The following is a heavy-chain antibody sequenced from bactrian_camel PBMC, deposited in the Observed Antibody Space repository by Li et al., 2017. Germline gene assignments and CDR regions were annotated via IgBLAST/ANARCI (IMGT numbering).Heavy chain of an antibody. D-gene: IGHD2*01. Sequence: HVQLVESGGGSVQAGGSLSLSCVLSEYPYSKNCMGWFRQSPGKEREWVALIDSDGEATYADSVKGRFTISKDNAENTLYLQMNSLKPEDTAMYYCAADSLNRGGSPLRQGTQVTVS. V-gene: IGHV3S53*01. CDR1: EYPYSKNC. J-gene: IGHJ4*01. CDR2: IDSDGEA.